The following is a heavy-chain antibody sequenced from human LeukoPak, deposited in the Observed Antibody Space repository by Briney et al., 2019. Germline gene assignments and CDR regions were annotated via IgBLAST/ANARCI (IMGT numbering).Heavy chain of an antibody. CDR3: ATYRGLDF. V-gene: IGHV3-7*01. CDR1: GFTLSSYW. CDR2: IKEDGSEK. J-gene: IGHJ4*02. D-gene: IGHD2-21*01. Sequence: GGSLRLSCAASGFTLSSYWMRWVRQAPGKGLEWVANIKEDGSEKNYVDSVKGGFTISRDNAKNSLYLQMDRLRADDTAVYYCATYRGLDFGGQGTLVTVSS.